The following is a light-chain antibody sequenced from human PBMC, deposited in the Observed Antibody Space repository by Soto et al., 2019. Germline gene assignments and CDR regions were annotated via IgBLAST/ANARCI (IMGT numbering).Light chain of an antibody. CDR1: QSISSGY. Sequence: EIVLTQSPGTLSLSPGERATLSCWASQSISSGYLAWYQQKPGQAPRLLIHDASSRATGIPDRFSGSGSGTDFTLTISRLEPEDFPVYYCQQYGSSPYTFGKGTK. CDR2: DAS. J-gene: IGKJ2*01. V-gene: IGKV3-20*01. CDR3: QQYGSSPYT.